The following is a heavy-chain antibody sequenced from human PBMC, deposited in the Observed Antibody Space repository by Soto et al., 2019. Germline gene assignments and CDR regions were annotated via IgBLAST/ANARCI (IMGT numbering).Heavy chain of an antibody. D-gene: IGHD1-20*01. CDR3: ARGGEGDITGSFRRRMDV. CDR2: VFATGST. Sequence: SETLSLTCTVSGASLSSYYWSWIRQSPEKGLEWIGFVFATGSTTYNPSLKSRVSMSVDASRNQFSLKLSSVTAADTAVYYCARGGEGDITGSFRRRMDVWGQGTTVTVSS. V-gene: IGHV4-59*12. CDR1: GASLSSYY. J-gene: IGHJ6*02.